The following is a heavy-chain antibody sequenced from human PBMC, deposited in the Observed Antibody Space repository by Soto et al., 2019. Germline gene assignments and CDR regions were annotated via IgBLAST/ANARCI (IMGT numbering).Heavy chain of an antibody. CDR1: GFSLSTSGMC. Sequence: ESGPTLVNPTQTLTLTCTFSGFSLSTSGMCVSWIRQPPGKALEWLALIDWEDDKYYSTSLRTRLTISKDTSKNQVVLTMTNMDPVDTATYYCARANLGYCVGGRSEWGQGTLVTVSS. V-gene: IGHV2-70*01. CDR2: IDWEDDK. D-gene: IGHD2-15*01. CDR3: ARANLGYCVGGRSE. J-gene: IGHJ4*02.